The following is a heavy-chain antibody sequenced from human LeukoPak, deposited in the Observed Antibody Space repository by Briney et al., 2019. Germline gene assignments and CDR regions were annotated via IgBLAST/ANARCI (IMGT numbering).Heavy chain of an antibody. CDR1: GGSLSGYY. Sequence: SETLSLTCAVYGGSLSGYYWSWIRQPPGKGLEWIGKISHSGSTNYNPSLKSRVTISVDTSKNQFSLKLSSVTAADTAVYYCAAQYSGYVRLDYWGQGTLVTVSS. CDR3: AAQYSGYVRLDY. D-gene: IGHD5-12*01. CDR2: ISHSGST. V-gene: IGHV4-34*01. J-gene: IGHJ4*02.